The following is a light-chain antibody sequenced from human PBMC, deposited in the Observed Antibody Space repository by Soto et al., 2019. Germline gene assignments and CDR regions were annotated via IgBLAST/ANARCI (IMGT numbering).Light chain of an antibody. CDR1: RNDVGSYDR. J-gene: IGLJ2*01. Sequence: QSALTQPPSVSGSPGQSVTISCTGTRNDVGSYDRVSWCQQAPGTAPKLIIYEVTNRPSGVPDRFSGSKSANTASLTISGLQAEDEADYYCSSFTASSTWVLGGGTKLTVL. CDR2: EVT. CDR3: SSFTASSTWV. V-gene: IGLV2-18*02.